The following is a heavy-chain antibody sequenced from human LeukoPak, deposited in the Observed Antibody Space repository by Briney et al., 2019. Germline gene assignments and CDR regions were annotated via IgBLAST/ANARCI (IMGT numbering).Heavy chain of an antibody. D-gene: IGHD6-19*01. CDR1: GFTFSSYA. V-gene: IGHV3-23*01. CDR2: IRGSGGST. Sequence: PGRSLSLSWAAAGFTFSSYAMSWVRQAAGKGLGWVSVIRGSGGSTYYADSVKGRFTISRDNSKNTLYLQMNSLRAEDTAVYYCAKYSSGWYWDYFDYWGQGTLVTVSS. CDR3: AKYSSGWYWDYFDY. J-gene: IGHJ4*02.